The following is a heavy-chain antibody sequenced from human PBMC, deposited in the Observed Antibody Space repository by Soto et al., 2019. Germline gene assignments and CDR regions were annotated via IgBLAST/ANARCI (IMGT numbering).Heavy chain of an antibody. CDR2: IIPIFGTA. CDR1: GVTFSSYA. D-gene: IGHD1-7*01. Sequence: SVKVSCKASGVTFSSYAISWVRQAPGQGLEWMGGIIPIFGTANYAQRFQGRVTITADESTSTAYMELSSLRSEDTAVYYCARRTGTTPYRATRQTPNWFDPWGQGTLVTVSS. V-gene: IGHV1-69*13. J-gene: IGHJ5*02. CDR3: ARRTGTTPYRATRQTPNWFDP.